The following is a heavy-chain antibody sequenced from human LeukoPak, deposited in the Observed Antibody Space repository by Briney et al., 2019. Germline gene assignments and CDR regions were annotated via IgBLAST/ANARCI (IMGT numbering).Heavy chain of an antibody. J-gene: IGHJ6*02. Sequence: QLGGSLRLSCAASGFTVSSNYMSWVRQAPGKGLEWVSVIYSGGSTYYADSVKGRFTISRDNSKNTLYLQMNSLRAEDTAVYYCARGPPSSYYYYYGMDVWGQGTTVTVSS. CDR1: GFTVSSNY. CDR3: ARGPPSSYYYYYGMDV. V-gene: IGHV3-53*01. CDR2: IYSGGST.